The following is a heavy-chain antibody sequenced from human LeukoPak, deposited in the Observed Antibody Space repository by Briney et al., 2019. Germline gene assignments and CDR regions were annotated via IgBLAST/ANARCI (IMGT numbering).Heavy chain of an antibody. CDR1: GFTFSSYA. J-gene: IGHJ6*02. CDR3: AKDGGTIPGYYYYGMDV. CDR2: ISGSGGST. V-gene: IGHV3-23*01. Sequence: GGSLRLSCAASGFTFSSYAMSWVRQAPGKGLEWVSAISGSGGSTYYADSVKGRFTISRDNSKNTLYLQMNSLRAEDTAVYYCAKDGGTIPGYYYYGMDVWGQGTTATVSS. D-gene: IGHD3-16*01.